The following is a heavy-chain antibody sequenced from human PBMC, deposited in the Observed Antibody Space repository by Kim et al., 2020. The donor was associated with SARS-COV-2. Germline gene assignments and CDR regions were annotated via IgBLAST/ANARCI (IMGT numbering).Heavy chain of an antibody. D-gene: IGHD4-17*01. J-gene: IGHJ6*02. Sequence: NPSLKGRVTISEDMSKNQYSLKLSSVTAADTAVYYCAKRKTTVTGAYGMDVWGQGTTVTVSS. CDR3: AKRKTTVTGAYGMDV. V-gene: IGHV4-4*08.